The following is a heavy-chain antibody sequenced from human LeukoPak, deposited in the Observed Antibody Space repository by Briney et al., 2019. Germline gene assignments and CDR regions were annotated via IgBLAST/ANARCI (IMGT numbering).Heavy chain of an antibody. D-gene: IGHD6-19*01. CDR2: INHSGST. Sequence: PSETLSLTCAVYGGSFSGYYWSWIRQPPGKGLEWIGEINHSGSTNYNPSLKSRVTISVDTSKNQFSLKLSSVTAADTAVYYCARGASFGYSSGWFSKGGYYFDYWGQGTLVTVSS. V-gene: IGHV4-34*01. J-gene: IGHJ4*02. CDR1: GGSFSGYY. CDR3: ARGASFGYSSGWFSKGGYYFDY.